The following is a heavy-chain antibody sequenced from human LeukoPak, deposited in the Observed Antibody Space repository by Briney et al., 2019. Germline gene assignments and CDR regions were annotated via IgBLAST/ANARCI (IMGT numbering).Heavy chain of an antibody. V-gene: IGHV1-18*04. Sequence: ASVKVSCKASGYSFTSYYMHWVRQAPGQGLEWMGWISAYNGNTNYAQKLQGRVTMTTDTSTSTAYMELRTLRSDDTAVYYCARDSPCSGGSCYSYYYYGMDVWGQGTTVTVS. J-gene: IGHJ6*02. D-gene: IGHD2-15*01. CDR3: ARDSPCSGGSCYSYYYYGMDV. CDR2: ISAYNGNT. CDR1: GYSFTSYY.